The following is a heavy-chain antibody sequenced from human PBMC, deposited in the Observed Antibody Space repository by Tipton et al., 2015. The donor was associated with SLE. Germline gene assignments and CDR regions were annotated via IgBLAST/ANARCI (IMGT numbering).Heavy chain of an antibody. J-gene: IGHJ4*02. CDR1: GVSIRTHY. D-gene: IGHD3-10*01. CDR3: ARSLYSSGSQYPDY. V-gene: IGHV4-59*11. Sequence: TLSLTCSVSGVSIRTHYWSWIRQAPGKGLEWIGYISNSETTNYNPSLKSRVTISLDTSKNQISLKLSSVTAADTAVYFCARSLYSSGSQYPDYWGQGTLVTVSS. CDR2: ISNSETT.